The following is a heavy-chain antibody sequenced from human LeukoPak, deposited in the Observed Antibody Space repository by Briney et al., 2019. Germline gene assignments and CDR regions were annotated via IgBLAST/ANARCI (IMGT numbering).Heavy chain of an antibody. CDR3: ARDRYSYGSATPFDY. J-gene: IGHJ4*02. CDR1: GGTFSSYA. D-gene: IGHD5-18*01. V-gene: IGHV1-69*04. Sequence: GASVEVSCKASGGTFSSYAISWVRQAPGQGLEWMGRIIPIFGIANYAQKFQGRVTITADKSTSTAYMELSSLRSEDTAVYYCARDRYSYGSATPFDYWGQGTLVTVSS. CDR2: IIPIFGIA.